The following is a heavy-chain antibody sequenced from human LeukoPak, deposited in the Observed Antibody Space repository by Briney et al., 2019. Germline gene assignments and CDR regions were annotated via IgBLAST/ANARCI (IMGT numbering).Heavy chain of an antibody. Sequence: GGSLRLSCAASGFTFSTYSMNWVRQAPGKGLEWVSYISSGSSTIYYADSVKGRFTISRDNAKNSLYLQMNSLRAEDTAVYYYARGSSAGRSGFDPWGQGTLVTVSS. J-gene: IGHJ5*02. CDR3: ARGSSAGRSGFDP. CDR2: ISSGSSTI. CDR1: GFTFSTYS. V-gene: IGHV3-48*04.